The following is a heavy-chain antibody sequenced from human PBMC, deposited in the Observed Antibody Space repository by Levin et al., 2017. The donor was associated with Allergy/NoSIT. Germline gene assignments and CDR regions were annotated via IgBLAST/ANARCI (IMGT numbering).Heavy chain of an antibody. V-gene: IGHV3-23*01. CDR2: ISASGDST. Sequence: PVASVKVSCAASRFSFNNYVMIWVRQAPGKGLEWVSSISASGDSTYYADSVKGRFTISRDNSKNTLYLQMNTLRADDTAVYYCAKDRGWGHGTLVTVSS. CDR1: RFSFNNYV. J-gene: IGHJ4*01. D-gene: IGHD3-10*01. CDR3: AKDRG.